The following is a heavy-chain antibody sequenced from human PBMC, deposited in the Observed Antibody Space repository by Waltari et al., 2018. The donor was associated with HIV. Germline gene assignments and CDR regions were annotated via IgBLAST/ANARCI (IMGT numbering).Heavy chain of an antibody. V-gene: IGHV7-4-1*02. D-gene: IGHD3-10*01. J-gene: IGHJ4*02. CDR1: GYTLPNYA. CDR2: NNTKTGNP. Sequence: QVPLVQSGSELKKPGASVKVSCKASGYTLPNYAMNWVRQAPGQGLEWVGWNNTKTGNPTYAQGFTGRFVFSLDTSVSTAYLQISSLKAEDTAVYYCARGPGRSLDYWGQGTLVTVSS. CDR3: ARGPGRSLDY.